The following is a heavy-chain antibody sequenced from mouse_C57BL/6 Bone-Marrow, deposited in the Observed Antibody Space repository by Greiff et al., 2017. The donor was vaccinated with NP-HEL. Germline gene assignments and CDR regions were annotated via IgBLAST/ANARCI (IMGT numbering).Heavy chain of an antibody. D-gene: IGHD2-3*01. Sequence: EVQGVESGGGLVQPGGSLTLSCAASGFTFSASGMHWVRQAPETGLEWVAYIRSGCSTIYYADTVKGRFPISRDNAKNTLFLQMTSLRSEDTAMYYGARRGDGYYYFDVWGTGTTVTVSS. CDR3: ARRGDGYYYFDV. V-gene: IGHV5-17*01. CDR2: IRSGCSTI. CDR1: GFTFSASG. J-gene: IGHJ1*03.